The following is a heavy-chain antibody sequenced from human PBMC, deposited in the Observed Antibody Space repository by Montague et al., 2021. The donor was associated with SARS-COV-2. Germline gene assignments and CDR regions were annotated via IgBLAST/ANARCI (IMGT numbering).Heavy chain of an antibody. CDR2: INQGGAP. Sequence: SETLSLTCAVSRGSFSNYYWTWIRQSPGKGLVWIGEINQGGAPNYTPSLKSRVTISLDTSKKQISLKLNSVTVADTAVFFCARGRPVQGSFRHFDSVSSGALDIWGQGSVVIVSS. D-gene: IGHD3-9*01. CDR1: RGSFSNYY. J-gene: IGHJ3*02. CDR3: ARGRPVQGSFRHFDSVSSGALDI. V-gene: IGHV4-34*01.